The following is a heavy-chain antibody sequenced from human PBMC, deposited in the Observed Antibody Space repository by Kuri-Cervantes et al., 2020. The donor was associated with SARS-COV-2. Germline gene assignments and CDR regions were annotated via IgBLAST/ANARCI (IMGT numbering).Heavy chain of an antibody. J-gene: IGHJ4*02. V-gene: IGHV1-18*04. CDR2: ISAYNGNT. CDR3: ARDLRTAVAGSNFDY. D-gene: IGHD6-19*01. Sequence: ASVKVSCKGSGYSFTSYWIGWVRQAPGQGLEWMGWISAYNGNTNYAQKLQGRVTMTTDTSTSTAYMELRSLRSDDTAVYYCARDLRTAVAGSNFDYWGQGTLVTVSS. CDR1: GYSFTSYW.